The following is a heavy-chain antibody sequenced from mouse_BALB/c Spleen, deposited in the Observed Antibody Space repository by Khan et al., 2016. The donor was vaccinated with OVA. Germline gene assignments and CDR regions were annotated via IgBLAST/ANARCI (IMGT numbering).Heavy chain of an antibody. J-gene: IGHJ3*01. Sequence: QVQLKQSGPGLVQPSQSLSITCTVSGFSLTTYGVHWVRQSPGKGLEWLGVIWSGGITDYNAPFISRLSISKDNSKSQVFFKMNSLQANETAIYYCARNYDYDEGLAYWGQGTLVTVSA. V-gene: IGHV2-2*02. CDR2: IWSGGIT. CDR1: GFSLTTYG. CDR3: ARNYDYDEGLAY. D-gene: IGHD2-4*01.